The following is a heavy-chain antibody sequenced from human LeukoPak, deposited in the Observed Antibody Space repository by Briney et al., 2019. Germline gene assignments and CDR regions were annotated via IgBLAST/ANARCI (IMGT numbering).Heavy chain of an antibody. CDR2: ISSSSSTI. Sequence: PGGSLRLSCAASGFTFSSYSMHWVRQAPGKGLEWVSYISSSSSTIYYADSVKGRFTISRDNAKNSLYLQMNSLRAEDTAVYYCARDVIRVATPFVYWGQGTLVTVSS. D-gene: IGHD5-12*01. CDR3: ARDVIRVATPFVY. J-gene: IGHJ4*02. CDR1: GFTFSSYS. V-gene: IGHV3-48*01.